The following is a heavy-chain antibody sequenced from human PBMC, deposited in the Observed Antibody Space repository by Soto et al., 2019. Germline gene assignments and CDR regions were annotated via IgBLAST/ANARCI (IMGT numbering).Heavy chain of an antibody. J-gene: IGHJ6*02. Sequence: LCRAAAWGTFRSCAVGCVLKTTGKGLEWVSDIIDSGGSTYYADSVKGRFTISRDNSKSTLYLQMNSLRAEDTALYYCAKGRSYYYYYGVDVWGQGTTVTVSS. V-gene: IGHV3-23*01. CDR1: WGTFRSCA. CDR3: AKGRSYYYYYGVDV. CDR2: IIDSGGST.